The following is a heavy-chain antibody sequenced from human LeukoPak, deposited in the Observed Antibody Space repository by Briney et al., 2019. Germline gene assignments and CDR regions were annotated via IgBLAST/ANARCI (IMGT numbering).Heavy chain of an antibody. CDR2: INTDGSST. CDR3: ARDAGYCSSTSCQYYYYYMDV. J-gene: IGHJ6*03. CDR1: GFTFSSYW. V-gene: IGHV3-74*01. D-gene: IGHD2-2*03. Sequence: GGSLRLSCAASGFTFSSYWMHWVRQAPGKGLVWVSRINTDGSSTSYADSVKGRFTISRDNAKNTLYLQMNSLRAEDTAVYYCARDAGYCSSTSCQYYYYYMDVWGKGTTVTVSS.